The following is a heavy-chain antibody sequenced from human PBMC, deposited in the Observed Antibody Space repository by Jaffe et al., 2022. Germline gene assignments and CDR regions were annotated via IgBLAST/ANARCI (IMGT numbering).Heavy chain of an antibody. J-gene: IGHJ5*02. CDR1: GFTFSSYA. CDR3: AKDRYDYIWGSEPCWFDP. CDR2: ISGSGGST. Sequence: EVQLLESGGGLVQPGGSLRLSCAASGFTFSSYAMSWVRQAPGKGLEWVSAISGSGGSTYYADSVKGRFTISRDNSKNTLYLQMNSLRAEDTAVYYCAKDRYDYIWGSEPCWFDPWGQGTLVTVSS. V-gene: IGHV3-23*01. D-gene: IGHD3-16*01.